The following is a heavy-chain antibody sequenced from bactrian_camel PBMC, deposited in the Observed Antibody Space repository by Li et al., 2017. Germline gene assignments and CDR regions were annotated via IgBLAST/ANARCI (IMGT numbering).Heavy chain of an antibody. Sequence: RLSCAISGHAYTSMGWFRQAPGKEREGVAAIYVIGDTLYYADSVKGRFTISRDVNKTTVYLHMAALQPEDSAMYYCAARPGWSPVPDGWDGFGYWGQGTQVTVS. CDR1: GHAYTS. J-gene: IGHJ6*01. V-gene: IGHV3-3*01. CDR2: IYVIGDTL. D-gene: IGHD5*01. CDR3: AARPGWSPVPDGWDGFGY.